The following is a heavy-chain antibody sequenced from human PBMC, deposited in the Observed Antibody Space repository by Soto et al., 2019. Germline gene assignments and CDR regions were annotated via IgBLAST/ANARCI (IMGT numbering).Heavy chain of an antibody. Sequence: ETLSLTCTVSGGSISSYYWSWIRQPPGKGLEWIGYIYYSGSTNYNPSLKSRVTISVDTSKNQFSLKLSSVTAADTAVYYCASIAVAGNYYGMDVWGQGTTVTVSS. CDR1: GGSISSYY. CDR2: IYYSGST. V-gene: IGHV4-59*01. D-gene: IGHD6-19*01. CDR3: ASIAVAGNYYGMDV. J-gene: IGHJ6*02.